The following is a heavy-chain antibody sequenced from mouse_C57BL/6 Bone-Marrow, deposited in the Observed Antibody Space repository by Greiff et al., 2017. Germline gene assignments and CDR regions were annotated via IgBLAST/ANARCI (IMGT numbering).Heavy chain of an antibody. V-gene: IGHV1-19*01. CDR2: INPYNGGT. J-gene: IGHJ3*01. CDR3: ARGFYYGNYVGFAY. D-gene: IGHD2-1*01. CDR1: GYTFTDYY. Sequence: VQLQQSGPVLVKPGASVKMSCKASGYTFTDYYMNWVKQSHGTSLEWIGVINPYNGGTSYNQKFKGKATLAVDKSSSTAYMELNSLTSEDSAVCYCARGFYYGNYVGFAYWGQGTLVTVSA.